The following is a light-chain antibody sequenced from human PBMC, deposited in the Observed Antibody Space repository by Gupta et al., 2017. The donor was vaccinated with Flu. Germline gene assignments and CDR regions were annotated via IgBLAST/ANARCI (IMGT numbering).Light chain of an antibody. CDR3: KSYDSSNEWV. CDR1: SGSIASNY. V-gene: IGLV6-57*01. J-gene: IGLJ3*02. CDR2: EDN. Sequence: NFMLTQTHSVSESPGKTVTTSCTRSSGSIASNYVQWYQQRPGSSATTVLYEDNQRPSGVTARFSGSIDSSSNSASLTISGQKTEDEADYYCKSYDSSNEWVFGGGTKLTVL.